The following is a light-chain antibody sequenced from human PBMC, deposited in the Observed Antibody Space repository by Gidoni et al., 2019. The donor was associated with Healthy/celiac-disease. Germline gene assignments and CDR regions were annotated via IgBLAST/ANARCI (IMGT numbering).Light chain of an antibody. CDR2: AAS. CDR3: QQSYSTPCS. J-gene: IGKJ2*04. Sequence: DIQMTQSPSSLSASVGARVTITCRASQSISSYLNCYQQKPGKAPKLLIYAASSLQSGVPSRFSGSGSGTDFTLTISSLQPEDFATYYCQQSYSTPCSFGQGTKLEIK. CDR1: QSISSY. V-gene: IGKV1-39*01.